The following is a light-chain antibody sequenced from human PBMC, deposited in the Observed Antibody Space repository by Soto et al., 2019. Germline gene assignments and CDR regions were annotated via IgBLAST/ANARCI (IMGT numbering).Light chain of an antibody. Sequence: PGARATLSCRASQSVSSNYLAWYQHIPGQAPRLLIYGASTRATGIPDRFSGSGSGTDFTLTISRLEPEDFAVYYCQQFDRSLPSWTFGQGTKVE. V-gene: IGKV3-20*01. CDR2: GAS. J-gene: IGKJ1*01. CDR3: QQFDRSLPSWT. CDR1: QSVSSNY.